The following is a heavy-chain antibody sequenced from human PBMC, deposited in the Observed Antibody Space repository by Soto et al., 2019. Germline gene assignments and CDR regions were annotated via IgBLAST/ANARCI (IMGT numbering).Heavy chain of an antibody. D-gene: IGHD6-13*01. CDR3: ARVRYSSSWYFDY. Sequence: GGSLRLSCAASGFTFSSYGMHWVRQAPGKGLEWVAVIWYDGSNKYYADSVKGRFTISRDNSKNTLYLQMNSLRAEDTAVYYCARVRYSSSWYFDYWGQGTLVTVSS. J-gene: IGHJ4*02. V-gene: IGHV3-33*01. CDR2: IWYDGSNK. CDR1: GFTFSSYG.